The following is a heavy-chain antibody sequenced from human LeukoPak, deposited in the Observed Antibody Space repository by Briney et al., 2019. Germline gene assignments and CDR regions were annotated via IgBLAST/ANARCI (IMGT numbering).Heavy chain of an antibody. D-gene: IGHD3-22*01. CDR3: AKNYYYDSSGYFDY. CDR1: GSTFSSYA. Sequence: GGSLRLSCAASGSTFSSYAKSWVRQAPGKGLEWVSSLTGSGGRTYYADSVKGRFTISRDNSKNTLSLQMNSLRAEDTAVYYCAKNYYYDSSGYFDYWGQGTLVTVSS. J-gene: IGHJ4*02. CDR2: LTGSGGRT. V-gene: IGHV3-23*01.